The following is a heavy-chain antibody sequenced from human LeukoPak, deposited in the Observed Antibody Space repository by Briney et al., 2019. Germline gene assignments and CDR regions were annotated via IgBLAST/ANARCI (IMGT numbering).Heavy chain of an antibody. CDR3: ARGMAGLYGMDV. V-gene: IGHV3-33*01. CDR2: IWYDGSKK. J-gene: IGHJ6*04. CDR1: GFTFSSYG. Sequence: PGRSLRLSCAASGFTFSSYGMHWVRQAPGKGLEWVAVIWYDGSKKYYADSVKGRFTISRDNSKNTLYLQMNSLRAEDTAVYYCARGMAGLYGMDVWGKGTTVTVSS. D-gene: IGHD2-8*01.